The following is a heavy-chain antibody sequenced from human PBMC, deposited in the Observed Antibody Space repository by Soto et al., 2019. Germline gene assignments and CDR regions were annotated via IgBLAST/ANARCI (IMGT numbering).Heavy chain of an antibody. CDR3: ARDIGKGAAHNWFDP. Sequence: HPGGSLRLSCAASGFTFSSYSMNWVRQAPGKGLEWVSYISRSSSTIYYADSVKGRFTISRDNAKNSLYLQMNSLRDEDTVVYYCARDIGKGAAHNWFDPWGQGTLVTVSS. CDR1: GFTFSSYS. V-gene: IGHV3-48*02. J-gene: IGHJ5*02. CDR2: ISRSSSTI. D-gene: IGHD1-1*01.